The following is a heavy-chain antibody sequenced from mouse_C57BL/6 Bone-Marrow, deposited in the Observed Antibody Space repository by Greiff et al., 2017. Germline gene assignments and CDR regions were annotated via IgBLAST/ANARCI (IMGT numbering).Heavy chain of an antibody. Sequence: VQLQQSGAELVRPGASVKLSCKASGFNIKDDYMHWVKQRPEQGLAWIGRIYPKNGDTEYASKFQGKATITADTSSNTAYMQLSSLTSEDTAVYYCAREAWFAYWGQGTLVTVSA. CDR1: GFNIKDDY. CDR3: AREAWFAY. CDR2: IYPKNGDT. J-gene: IGHJ3*01. V-gene: IGHV14-4*01.